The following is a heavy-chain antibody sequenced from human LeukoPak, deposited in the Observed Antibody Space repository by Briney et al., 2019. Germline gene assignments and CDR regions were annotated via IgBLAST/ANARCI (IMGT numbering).Heavy chain of an antibody. CDR1: GGSIGSHH. J-gene: IGHJ4*02. CDR2: IYDSGST. D-gene: IGHD5-12*01. CDR3: ARVMGYSGYEFDY. Sequence: SETLSLTCTVSGGSIGSHHWSWIRQPPGKGLEWIGYIYDSGSTNYNPSLKSRVTISVDTSKNQFSLKLSSVTAADTAVCFCARVMGYSGYEFDYWGQGTLVSVSS. V-gene: IGHV4-59*11.